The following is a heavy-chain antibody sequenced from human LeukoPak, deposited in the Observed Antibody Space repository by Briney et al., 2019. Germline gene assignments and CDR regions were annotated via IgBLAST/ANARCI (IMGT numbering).Heavy chain of an antibody. Sequence: GGSLRLSCAASGFTFSTFAMTWVRQVPGKGLEWLSAISGSGGSTYYAGSVRGRFTVSRDNSQNTLYLQINSLGAGDTAVYYCAKDRSGGSGTLFPIFDFWGQGTQVTVSS. V-gene: IGHV3-23*01. CDR2: ISGSGGST. D-gene: IGHD3-10*01. CDR3: AKDRSGGSGTLFPIFDF. CDR1: GFTFSTFA. J-gene: IGHJ4*02.